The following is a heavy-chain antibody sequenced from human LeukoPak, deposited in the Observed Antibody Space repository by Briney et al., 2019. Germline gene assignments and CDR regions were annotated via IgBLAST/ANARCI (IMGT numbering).Heavy chain of an antibody. CDR1: GFTFYDYA. CDR3: AKDVEMATILPHY. Sequence: PGRSLRLSCAASGFTFYDYAMHWVRQAPGKGLEWVSGISWNSGSIGYADSVKGRFTISRDNAKNSLYLQMNSLRAEDTALYYCAKDVEMATILPHYWGQGTLVTVSS. D-gene: IGHD5-24*01. V-gene: IGHV3-9*01. J-gene: IGHJ4*02. CDR2: ISWNSGSI.